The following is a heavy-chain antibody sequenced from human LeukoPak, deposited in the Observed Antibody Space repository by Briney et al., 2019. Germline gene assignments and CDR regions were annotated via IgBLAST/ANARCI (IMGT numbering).Heavy chain of an antibody. V-gene: IGHV1-2*02. CDR2: INPASGAT. CDR3: ASYYDSSGYHPSRFDY. CDR1: GYTFTGYY. D-gene: IGHD3-22*01. J-gene: IGHJ4*02. Sequence: ASVKVSCKASGYTFTGYYMHWVRQAPGQGLEWMGWINPASGATYYAQKFQDRVTMTRDTSITTGYMELSRLISDDTAMYHCASYYDSSGYHPSRFDYWGQGTLVTVSS.